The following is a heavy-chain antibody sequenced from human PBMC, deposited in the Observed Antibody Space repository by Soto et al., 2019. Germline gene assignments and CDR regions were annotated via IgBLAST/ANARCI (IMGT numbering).Heavy chain of an antibody. D-gene: IGHD6-13*01. Sequence: GGSLRLSCAASGFTFSSYAMSWVRQAPGKGLEWVSAISGSGGSTYYADSVKGRFTISRDNSKNTLYLQMNSLRAEDTAVYYCAKDSKLALYYYYGMDVWGQGTTGTVSS. CDR2: ISGSGGST. V-gene: IGHV3-23*01. CDR1: GFTFSSYA. J-gene: IGHJ6*02. CDR3: AKDSKLALYYYYGMDV.